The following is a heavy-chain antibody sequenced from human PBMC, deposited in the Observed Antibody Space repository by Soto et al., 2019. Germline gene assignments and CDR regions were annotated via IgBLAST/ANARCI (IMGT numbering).Heavy chain of an antibody. CDR1: GFTFSSYW. CDR2: IKQDGSEK. D-gene: IGHD2-2*01. CDR3: GRGQYQVLHSDTDY. V-gene: IGHV3-7*04. Sequence: GGSLRLSCAASGFTFSSYWMSWVRQAPGKGKEWVANIKQDGSEKYYVDSVKGRFTISRDNATNSLYLQMNSLRAEDTAVYYCGRGQYQVLHSDTDYWGQGTLVTVSS. J-gene: IGHJ4*02.